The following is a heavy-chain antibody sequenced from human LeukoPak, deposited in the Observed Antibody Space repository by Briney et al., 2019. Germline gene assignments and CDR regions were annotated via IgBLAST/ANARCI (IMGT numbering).Heavy chain of an antibody. CDR2: IYYSGST. D-gene: IGHD6-19*01. CDR3: ARDYSSGWTSRVWFDP. V-gene: IGHV4-59*01. Sequence: SETLSLTCTVSGGSISSYYWSWIRQPPGKGLEWIGYIYYSGSTNYNPSLKSRVTISVDTSKNQFSLKLSSVTAADTAVYYCARDYSSGWTSRVWFDPWGQGTPVTVSS. CDR1: GGSISSYY. J-gene: IGHJ5*02.